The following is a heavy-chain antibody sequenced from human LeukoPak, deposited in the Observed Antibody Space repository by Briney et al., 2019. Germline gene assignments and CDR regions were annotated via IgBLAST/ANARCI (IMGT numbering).Heavy chain of an antibody. Sequence: PGGSLRLSCAASEFTFSSYWMSWVRQAPGKGLEWVANIKQDGSEKYYVDSVKGRFTISRDNAKNSLYLQMNSLRAEDTAVYYCARNRPMYYYDTSGPIDYWGQGTLVTVSS. J-gene: IGHJ4*02. CDR1: EFTFSSYW. V-gene: IGHV3-7*01. D-gene: IGHD3-22*01. CDR3: ARNRPMYYYDTSGPIDY. CDR2: IKQDGSEK.